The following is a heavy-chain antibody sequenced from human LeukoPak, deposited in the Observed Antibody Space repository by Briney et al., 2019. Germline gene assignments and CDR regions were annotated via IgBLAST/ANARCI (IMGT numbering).Heavy chain of an antibody. Sequence: ASVKVSCKASGGTFSSYAISWVRQAPGQGLEWMGWISAYNGNTNYAQKLQGRVTMTTDTSTSTAYMELRSLRSDDTAVYYCARGAGLTRVATGDYWGQGTLVTVSS. V-gene: IGHV1-18*01. CDR1: GGTFSSYA. D-gene: IGHD5-12*01. CDR2: ISAYNGNT. CDR3: ARGAGLTRVATGDY. J-gene: IGHJ4*02.